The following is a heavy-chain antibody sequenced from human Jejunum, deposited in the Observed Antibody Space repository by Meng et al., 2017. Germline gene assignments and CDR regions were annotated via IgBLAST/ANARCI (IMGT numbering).Heavy chain of an antibody. J-gene: IGHJ4*02. CDR2: INSDGSST. D-gene: IGHD1-26*01. V-gene: IGHV3-74*01. CDR1: GFTFSSYW. Sequence: GGSLRLSCAASGFTFSSYWMHWVRQVPGKGLVWVSRINSDGSSTTYADSVKGRFTISRDNAKNTLYLQMNSLRAEDTAVYYCARVMRYSGSSWDYFDYWGQGTLVTGSS. CDR3: ARVMRYSGSSWDYFDY.